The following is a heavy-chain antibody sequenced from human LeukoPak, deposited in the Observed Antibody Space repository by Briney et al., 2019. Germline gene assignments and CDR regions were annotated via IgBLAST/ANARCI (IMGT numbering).Heavy chain of an antibody. Sequence: ASVKVSCKASGYTFTSYDINWVRQATGQGLEWMGWMNPNSGNTGYAQKFQGRVTMTRNTSISTAYMELSSLRSEDTAVYYCARGIRYYEFWSGYNNWFDPWGQETLVTVSS. CDR1: GYTFTSYD. D-gene: IGHD3-3*01. CDR3: ARGIRYYEFWSGYNNWFDP. CDR2: MNPNSGNT. V-gene: IGHV1-8*01. J-gene: IGHJ5*02.